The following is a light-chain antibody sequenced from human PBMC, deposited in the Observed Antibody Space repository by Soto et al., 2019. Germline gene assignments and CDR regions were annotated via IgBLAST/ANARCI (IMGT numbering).Light chain of an antibody. J-gene: IGKJ5*01. CDR3: QRYGSSPPIT. Sequence: EIVLTQSPGTLSLSPGERATLSCRASHSVSSSYLAWYQQKPGQAPRLLIYGASSRATGIPDRFSGSGSGTDFTLTISSLEPEDCAVYYCQRYGSSPPITFGQGTRLEIK. CDR2: GAS. V-gene: IGKV3-20*01. CDR1: HSVSSSY.